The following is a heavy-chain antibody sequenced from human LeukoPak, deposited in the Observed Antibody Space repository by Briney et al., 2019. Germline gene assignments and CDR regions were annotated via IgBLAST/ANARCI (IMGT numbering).Heavy chain of an antibody. D-gene: IGHD6-19*01. CDR2: ISWNSGSI. CDR1: GFTFSSYA. V-gene: IGHV3-9*01. J-gene: IGHJ4*02. CDR3: AKGSSIAVAGQLIFDY. Sequence: GGSLRLSCAASGFTFSSYAMSWVRHAPGKGLEWVSGISWNSGSIAYADSVKGRFTISRDNAKNSLYLQMNSLRAEDTALYYCAKGSSIAVAGQLIFDYWGQGTLVTVSS.